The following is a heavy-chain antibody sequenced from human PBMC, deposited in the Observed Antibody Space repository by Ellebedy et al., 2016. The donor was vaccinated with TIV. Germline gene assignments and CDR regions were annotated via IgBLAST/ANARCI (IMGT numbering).Heavy chain of an antibody. CDR1: GFTFSSHD. CDR2: ITSAGDT. CDR3: AREVRWFDP. Sequence: GESLKISCAASGFTFSSHDMHWVRQPTGKGLEWVSGITSAGDTYYLGSVKGRFIISRDSAKNSLYLQMNSLRAEDTAVYYCAREVRWFDPWGQGTLVTVSS. V-gene: IGHV3-13*01. D-gene: IGHD2-21*01. J-gene: IGHJ5*02.